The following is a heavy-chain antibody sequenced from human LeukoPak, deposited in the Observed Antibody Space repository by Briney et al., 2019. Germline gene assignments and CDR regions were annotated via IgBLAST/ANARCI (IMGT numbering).Heavy chain of an antibody. Sequence: PGGSLRLSCAASGFTFSSNYMSWVRQAPGKGLEWVSVIYSGGSTYYADSVKGRFTISRHNSKNTLYLQMNSLRAEDTAVYYCARDMGSSGFDAFDIWGQGTMVTVSS. J-gene: IGHJ3*02. CDR1: GFTFSSNY. CDR3: ARDMGSSGFDAFDI. V-gene: IGHV3-53*04. D-gene: IGHD3-22*01. CDR2: IYSGGST.